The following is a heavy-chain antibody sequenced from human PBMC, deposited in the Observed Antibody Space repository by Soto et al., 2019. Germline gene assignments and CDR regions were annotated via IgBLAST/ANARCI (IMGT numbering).Heavy chain of an antibody. CDR2: INGDGSIT. J-gene: IGHJ5*02. D-gene: IGHD3-10*01. CDR3: LSFNMVRAQGP. Sequence: GGSLRLSCAASGFTFSSNWMHWVRQAPGKGLMWVSRINGDGSITSYADSVKGRFTISRDNAKNTLFLQMNNLRAEDTAVYYCLSFNMVRAQGPWGQGTLVTVSS. V-gene: IGHV3-74*01. CDR1: GFTFSSNW.